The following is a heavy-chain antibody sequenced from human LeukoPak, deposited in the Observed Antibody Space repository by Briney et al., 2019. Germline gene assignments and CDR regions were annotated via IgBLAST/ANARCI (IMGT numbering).Heavy chain of an antibody. CDR3: ARDWSSTSPYYFDY. D-gene: IGHD2/OR15-2a*01. Sequence: APVKVSCQASGYPFTSYGITWVRRPPGQGFEGMGGISAYNRNKNYAQKLQGRVTMTTDTSTSTAYMELRSLRSDDTAVYYCARDWSSTSPYYFDYWGQGTLVTVSS. CDR1: GYPFTSYG. CDR2: ISAYNRNK. V-gene: IGHV1-18*01. J-gene: IGHJ4*02.